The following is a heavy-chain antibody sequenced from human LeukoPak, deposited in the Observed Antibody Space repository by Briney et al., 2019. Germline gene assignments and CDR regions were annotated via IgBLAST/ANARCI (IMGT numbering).Heavy chain of an antibody. CDR1: GFSINNEYY. D-gene: IGHD6-25*01. V-gene: IGHV4-38-2*02. J-gene: IGHJ4*02. Sequence: SETPSLTCTVSGFSINNEYYWGWIRQPPGKGLELIGNIYHTGTTYYNPSLKSRVTISIDTSKNQFSLRLSSVTAADTAIYYCARDPGGGPIDFWGQGNLVTVSS. CDR2: IYHTGTT. CDR3: ARDPGGGPIDF.